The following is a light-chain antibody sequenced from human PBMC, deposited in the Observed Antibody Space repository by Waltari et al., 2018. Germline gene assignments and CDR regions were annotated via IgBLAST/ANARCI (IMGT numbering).Light chain of an antibody. J-gene: IGLJ3*02. Sequence: QSALTQPASVSGSPGQSITISCTGISSDVGSDNSVSWYQDHPGQGPKVIIYDVSDRPSGVSARFSGSKSGNTASLTISGLQAEDEADYYCSSQSSNNVVLFGGGTKVTVL. V-gene: IGLV2-14*03. CDR3: SSQSSNNVVL. CDR1: SSDVGSDNS. CDR2: DVS.